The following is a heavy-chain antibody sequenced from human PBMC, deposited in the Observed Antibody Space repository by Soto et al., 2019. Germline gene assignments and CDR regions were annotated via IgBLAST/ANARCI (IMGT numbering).Heavy chain of an antibody. V-gene: IGHV1-18*01. Sequence: QVQLVQSGAEVKKPGASVKVSCKASGYTFTSYGISWVRQAPGQGLEWMGWISPYNGNTNYAQKLQGRVTMTTDTSTSTAYMDLRSLRADDTAVYVWARGIGGWFGVAYYYGMDVWGQGTTVTVSS. CDR3: ARGIGGWFGVAYYYGMDV. CDR2: ISPYNGNT. D-gene: IGHD3-10*01. CDR1: GYTFTSYG. J-gene: IGHJ6*02.